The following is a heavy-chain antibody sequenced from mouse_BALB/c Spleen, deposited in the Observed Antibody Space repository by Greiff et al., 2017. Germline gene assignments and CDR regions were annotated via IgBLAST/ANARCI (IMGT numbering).Heavy chain of an antibody. CDR1: GFTFSSYG. J-gene: IGHJ3*01. V-gene: IGHV5-6-3*01. D-gene: IGHD1-1*02. Sequence: VQLQQSGGGLVQPGGSLKLSCAASGFTFSSYGMSWVRQTPDKRLELVATINSNGGSTYYPDSVKGRFTISRDNAKNTLYLQMSSLKSEDTAMYYCARDQGGSWFAYWGQGTLVTVSA. CDR2: INSNGGST. CDR3: ARDQGGSWFAY.